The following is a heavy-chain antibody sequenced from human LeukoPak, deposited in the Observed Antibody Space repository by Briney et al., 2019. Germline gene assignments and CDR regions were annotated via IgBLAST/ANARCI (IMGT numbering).Heavy chain of an antibody. CDR3: TRSNNIVGATYFDY. V-gene: IGHV3-64*02. D-gene: IGHD1-26*01. J-gene: IGHJ4*02. CDR1: GFSFSTYA. CDR2: ISSNGGST. Sequence: GGSLRLSCAASGFSFSTYAMHWVRQGPGKGLEYISSISSNGGSTYYADSVKGRFTISRDNSKNTLFLQMGSLRAEDMAVYYCTRSNNIVGATYFDYWGQGTLVAVSS.